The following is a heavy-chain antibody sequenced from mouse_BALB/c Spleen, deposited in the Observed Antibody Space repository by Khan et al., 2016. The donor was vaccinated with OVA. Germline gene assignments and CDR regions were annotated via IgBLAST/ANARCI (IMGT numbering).Heavy chain of an antibody. CDR3: VRDGASHKNDGCFAY. CDR1: GYTFTSYT. CDR2: INPSNGYT. V-gene: IGHV1-4*01. Sequence: VQLQESGAELARPGASVKMSCKASGYTFTSYTIHWIKKRPGQGLEWIGYINPSNGYTNYNQKFKDKATLTTDKSSTTANLQLSSLTSHNSDVYICVRDGASHKNDGCFAYWGQGTLVTVSA. D-gene: IGHD2-12*01. J-gene: IGHJ3*01.